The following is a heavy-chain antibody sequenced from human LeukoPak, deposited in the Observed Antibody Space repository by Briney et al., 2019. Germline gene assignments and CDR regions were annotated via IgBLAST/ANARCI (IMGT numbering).Heavy chain of an antibody. D-gene: IGHD6-19*01. J-gene: IGHJ4*02. CDR2: INPNSGGT. CDR1: GYTFTTYG. Sequence: ASVKVSCKASGYTFTTYGISWVRQAPGQGLEWMGWINPNSGGTNYAQKFQGRVTMTRDTSISTAYMELSRLRSDDTAVYYCAGARDGGWTPGLDYWGQGTLVTVSS. CDR3: AGARDGGWTPGLDY. V-gene: IGHV1-2*02.